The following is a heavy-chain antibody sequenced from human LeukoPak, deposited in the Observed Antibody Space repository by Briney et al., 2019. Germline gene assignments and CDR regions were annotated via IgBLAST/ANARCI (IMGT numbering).Heavy chain of an antibody. CDR2: MNQDGSEK. CDR3: ARGGELLRPADY. D-gene: IGHD1-26*01. V-gene: IGHV3-7*01. CDR1: GFTFSSYW. J-gene: IGHJ4*02. Sequence: GGSLRLSCAASGFTFSSYWMSWVRQAPGKGLEWVANMNQDGSEKYYVDSVKGRFTISRDNAKNSLYLQMNNLRAEDTAVYYCARGGELLRPADYWDQGTLVTVSS.